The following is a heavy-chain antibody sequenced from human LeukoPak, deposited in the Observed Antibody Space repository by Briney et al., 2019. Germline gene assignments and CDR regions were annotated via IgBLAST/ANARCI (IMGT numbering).Heavy chain of an antibody. V-gene: IGHV3-23*01. CDR1: GFTFSGYA. Sequence: EPGGPLRLSCAASGFTFSGYAMGWVRQAPGKGPEWVSAISASGGTTHYADSVKGRFTLSRDNSRNTLHLQLHSLRAEDTAIYYCAKGWLAPGPTYDYWGQGTLVTVSS. D-gene: IGHD5-12*01. CDR2: ISASGGTT. J-gene: IGHJ4*02. CDR3: AKGWLAPGPTYDY.